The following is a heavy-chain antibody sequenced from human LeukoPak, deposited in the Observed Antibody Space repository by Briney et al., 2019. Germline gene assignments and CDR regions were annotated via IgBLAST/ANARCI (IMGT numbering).Heavy chain of an antibody. Sequence: GGSLRLSCAASGFTFSGSAMHWVRQASGKGLEWVGRIRSKANSYATAYAASVEGRFTISRDDSKNTAYLQMNSLKTEDTAVYYCTRLSMCTNGVCPAHYGMDVWGQGTTVTVSS. J-gene: IGHJ6*02. CDR3: TRLSMCTNGVCPAHYGMDV. CDR2: IRSKANSYAT. CDR1: GFTFSGSA. V-gene: IGHV3-73*01. D-gene: IGHD2-8*01.